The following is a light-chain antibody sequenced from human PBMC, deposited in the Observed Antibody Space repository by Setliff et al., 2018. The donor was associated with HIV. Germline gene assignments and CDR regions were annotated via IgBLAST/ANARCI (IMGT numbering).Light chain of an antibody. CDR3: QSYDSSLSDSI. Sequence: QSALTQPPSVSGAPGQRVTISCTGSSSNIGAGYDVCWYQHLPGTAPKLLIYSNTNRPSGVPDRFSGSNSATSASLDITGLQADDEADYYCQSYDSSLSDSIFGGGTK. CDR1: SSNIGAGYD. V-gene: IGLV1-40*01. J-gene: IGLJ2*01. CDR2: SNT.